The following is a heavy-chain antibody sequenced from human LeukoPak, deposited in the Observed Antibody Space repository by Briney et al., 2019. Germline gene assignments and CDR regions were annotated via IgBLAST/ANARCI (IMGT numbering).Heavy chain of an antibody. J-gene: IGHJ3*02. V-gene: IGHV3-7*01. D-gene: IGHD2-21*01. CDR2: IKQDGSQK. CDR3: ARDRRVGGWGGAFDI. CDR1: GFTFSSFW. Sequence: GGSLRLSCAASGFTFSSFWMNWVRQAPGKGLEYVANIKQDGSQKYYVDSVKGRFTISRDNTENSLYLQMNYLTTDDTAVYSCARDRRVGGWGGAFDIWGQGTKVTVSS.